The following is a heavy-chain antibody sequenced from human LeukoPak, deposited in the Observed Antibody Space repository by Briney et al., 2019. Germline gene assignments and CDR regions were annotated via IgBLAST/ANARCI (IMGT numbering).Heavy chain of an antibody. CDR1: GFTLSSYA. V-gene: IGHV3-7*01. CDR2: IKEGGSEK. D-gene: IGHD6-19*01. CDR3: ARDSSGWYGNFDY. J-gene: IGHJ4*02. Sequence: GGSLRLSCAASGFTLSSYAMSWVRQAPGKGLEWVANIKEGGSEKYYVDSVKGRFTISRDNAKNSLSLQMSSLRVEDTAVYYCARDSSGWYGNFDYWGQGTLVTVSS.